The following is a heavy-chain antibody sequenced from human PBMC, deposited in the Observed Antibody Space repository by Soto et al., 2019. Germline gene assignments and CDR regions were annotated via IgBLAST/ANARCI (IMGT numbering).Heavy chain of an antibody. CDR2: IYSDGRT. Sequence: LRLSCAASGFTVSSNYMSWVRQAPGKGLEWVSVIYSDGRTFYADSVKGRFTISRDNPKNTVYLQMNSLRAEDTAVYYCARDVGEDRWPNLLDYWGQGTLVTAPQ. CDR3: ARDVGEDRWPNLLDY. J-gene: IGHJ4*02. D-gene: IGHD1-26*01. V-gene: IGHV3-53*01. CDR1: GFTVSSNY.